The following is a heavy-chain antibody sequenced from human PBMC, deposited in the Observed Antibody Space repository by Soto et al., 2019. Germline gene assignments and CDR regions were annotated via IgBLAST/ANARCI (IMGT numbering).Heavy chain of an antibody. CDR1: GYSFISYG. CDR2: ITVNSGNT. J-gene: IGHJ4*02. D-gene: IGHD6-19*01. CDR3: GRGLGGGWYYFDY. Sequence: QGQLVQSGVEVKKPGASVKVSCKASGYSFISYGIGWVRQAPGQGLEWMGWITVNSGNTNYPQKFQGRVTMTTDRSKSTADMELRSLTSDDTAIYYCGRGLGGGWYYFDYWGPGTLVTVSS. V-gene: IGHV1-18*04.